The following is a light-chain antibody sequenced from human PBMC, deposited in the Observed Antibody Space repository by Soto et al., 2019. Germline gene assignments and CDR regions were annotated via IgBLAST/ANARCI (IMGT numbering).Light chain of an antibody. J-gene: IGLJ1*01. CDR3: SSYTSSGTRV. Sequence: QSALTQPASVSGSPGQSITISCTGTSSDVGRYNYVSWYQQHPGKAPKLMIHDVSNRPSGVCNRFSGSKSGNTASLTISGLQAEDEADYYCSSYTSSGTRVFGTGTKVTVL. V-gene: IGLV2-14*01. CDR1: SSDVGRYNY. CDR2: DVS.